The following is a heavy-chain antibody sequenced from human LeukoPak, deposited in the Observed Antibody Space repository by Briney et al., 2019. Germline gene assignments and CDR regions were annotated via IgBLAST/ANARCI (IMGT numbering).Heavy chain of an antibody. V-gene: IGHV1-69*13. Sequence: VASVKVSCKASGGTFSSSAVNWVRQAPRQVLEWMGGIIPLFGSANYEQKFQGGVTIIADDSTSTAYMELSSLRSEDTAVYYCARDNDSRDPPHFDYWGQGTLVTVSS. D-gene: IGHD3-16*01. CDR1: GGTFSSSA. J-gene: IGHJ4*02. CDR3: ARDNDSRDPPHFDY. CDR2: IIPLFGSA.